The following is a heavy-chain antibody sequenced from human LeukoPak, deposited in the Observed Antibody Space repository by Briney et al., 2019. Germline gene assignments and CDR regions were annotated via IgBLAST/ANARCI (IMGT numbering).Heavy chain of an antibody. V-gene: IGHV3-21*01. Sequence: GGSLRLSCAASGFTFSSYSMNWVRQAPGKGLEWVSSISGDSNYIYYADSVRGRFTISRDNAKNSLYLQMNSLRAEDTAVYYCARDSSYYDSSGYRWGQGTLVTVSS. CDR1: GFTFSSYS. CDR3: ARDSSYYDSSGYR. J-gene: IGHJ5*02. CDR2: ISGDSNYI. D-gene: IGHD3-22*01.